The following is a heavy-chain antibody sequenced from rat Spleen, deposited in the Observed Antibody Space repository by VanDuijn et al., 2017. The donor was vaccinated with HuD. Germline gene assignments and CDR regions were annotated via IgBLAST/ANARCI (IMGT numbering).Heavy chain of an antibody. Sequence: QVQLKESGPGLVQPSQTLSLTCTVSGFSLTDYSVHWVRQPPGKGREWMGRMRYDGDTYYNSALKSRLSISRDTSKSQVFLKLNILQTEDTAIYYCTRDYYSGDYFDYWGQGVMVTVSS. CDR2: MRYDGDT. V-gene: IGHV2S30*01. J-gene: IGHJ2*01. D-gene: IGHD1-1*01. CDR3: TRDYYSGDYFDY. CDR1: GFSLTDYS.